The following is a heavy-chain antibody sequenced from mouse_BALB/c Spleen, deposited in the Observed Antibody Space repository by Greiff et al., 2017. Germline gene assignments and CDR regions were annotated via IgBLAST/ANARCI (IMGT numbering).Heavy chain of an antibody. CDR1: GYTFTSYV. CDR3: APVVATRKNWYFDV. D-gene: IGHD1-1*01. CDR2: INPYNDGT. J-gene: IGHJ1*01. V-gene: IGHV1-14*01. Sequence: VQLKQSGPELVKPGASVKMSCKASGYTFTSYVMHWVKQKPGQGLEWIGYINPYNDGTKYNEKFKGKATLTSDKSSSTAYMELSSLTSEDSAVYYCAPVVATRKNWYFDVWGAGTTVTVSS.